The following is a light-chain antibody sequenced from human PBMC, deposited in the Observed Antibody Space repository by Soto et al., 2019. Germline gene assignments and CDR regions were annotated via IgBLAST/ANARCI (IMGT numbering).Light chain of an antibody. Sequence: DIEMTQSPSSLSACVGQRVTIPCRRSQPITKYLNWYQQKPGKAPELLIYAASSLQSGVPSRFSGTESGTDFTLTISSLQTEDFATYSCQQSYSTPRTFGQGTKVDIK. J-gene: IGKJ1*01. CDR1: QPITKY. CDR3: QQSYSTPRT. CDR2: AAS. V-gene: IGKV1-39*01.